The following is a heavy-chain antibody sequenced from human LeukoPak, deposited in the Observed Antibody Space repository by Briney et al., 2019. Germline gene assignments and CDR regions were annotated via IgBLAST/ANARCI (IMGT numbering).Heavy chain of an antibody. CDR1: GYSFTSYW. J-gene: IGHJ6*03. CDR2: IYPGDSDT. CDR3: ARHLALAARPTHYYYYYMDV. Sequence: GESLKISCKGSGYSFTSYWIGWVRQMPGKGLEWMGIIYPGDSDTRYSPSFQGQVTISAGKSISTAYLQWSSLKASDTAMYYRARHLALAARPTHYYYYYMDVWGKGTTVTVSS. V-gene: IGHV5-51*01. D-gene: IGHD6-6*01.